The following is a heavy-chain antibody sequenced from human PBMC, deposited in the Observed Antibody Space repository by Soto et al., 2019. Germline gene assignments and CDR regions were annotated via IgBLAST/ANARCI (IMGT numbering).Heavy chain of an antibody. CDR3: AKGGSGSYSNAFDI. J-gene: IGHJ3*02. CDR2: IYYSGST. Sequence: QLQLQESGPGLVRPSETLSLTCTVCGGSISSSRYYWGWIRQPPGKGLEWIGSIYYSGSTYYNPSLKSRVTISVDTSKNQFSLKLSSVTAADTAVYYCAKGGSGSYSNAFDIWGQGTMVTVSS. D-gene: IGHD3-10*01. V-gene: IGHV4-39*01. CDR1: GGSISSSRYY.